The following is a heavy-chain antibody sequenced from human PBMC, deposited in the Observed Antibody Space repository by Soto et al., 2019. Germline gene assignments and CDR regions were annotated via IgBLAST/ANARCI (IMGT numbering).Heavy chain of an antibody. Sequence: EVQLVESGGGLVKPGGSLRLSCAASGFTFSSYSMNWVRQAPGKGLEWVSSISSSSSYIYYADSVKGRFTISRDNAKNSLYLQMNSLRAEDTAVYYCARGAYCGGDCSLPFDYWGQGTLVTVSS. D-gene: IGHD2-21*02. CDR3: ARGAYCGGDCSLPFDY. J-gene: IGHJ4*02. CDR1: GFTFSSYS. V-gene: IGHV3-21*01. CDR2: ISSSSSYI.